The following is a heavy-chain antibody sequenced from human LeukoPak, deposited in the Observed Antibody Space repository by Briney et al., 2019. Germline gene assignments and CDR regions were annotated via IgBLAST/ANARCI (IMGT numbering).Heavy chain of an antibody. CDR1: GFTFSSYS. Sequence: PGGSLRLSCAASGFTFSSYSMNWVRQAPGKGLEWVPYISSSSSTIYYADSVKGRFTISRDNAKNSLYLQMNSLRDEDTAVYYCARERSDYGDYWSDAFDIWGQGTMVTVSS. J-gene: IGHJ3*02. V-gene: IGHV3-48*02. CDR2: ISSSSSTI. D-gene: IGHD4-17*01. CDR3: ARERSDYGDYWSDAFDI.